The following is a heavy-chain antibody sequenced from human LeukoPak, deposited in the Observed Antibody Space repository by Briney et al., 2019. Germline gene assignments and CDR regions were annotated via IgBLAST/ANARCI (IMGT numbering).Heavy chain of an antibody. D-gene: IGHD3-16*01. J-gene: IGHJ5*02. CDR2: IFYRDGFSYGGTS. CDR1: GISISGYY. Sequence: PSETLSLTCSVSGISISGYYWIWLRQSPGRGLEWIASIFYRDGFSYGGTSYYNPSLESRVTIAVDTSKNSFSLKLRSVTAADTAVYYCARSVGGALRTNWFDPWGQGTLVTVSS. V-gene: IGHV4-59*05. CDR3: ARSVGGALRTNWFDP.